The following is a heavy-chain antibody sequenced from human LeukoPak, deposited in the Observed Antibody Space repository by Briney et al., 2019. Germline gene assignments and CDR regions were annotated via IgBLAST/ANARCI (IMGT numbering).Heavy chain of an antibody. CDR1: GLSVSSTY. V-gene: IGHV3-53*01. CDR3: AKGADSSSFDY. J-gene: IGHJ4*02. CDR2: IYSGGGT. Sequence: GGSLRLSCAASGLSVSSTYMTWVRQAPGKGLEWVSVIYSGGGTNYADSLKGRLSISRDNSKNTLYLQMNSLRAEDTAVYYCAKGADSSSFDYWGQGTLVTVSS. D-gene: IGHD6-13*01.